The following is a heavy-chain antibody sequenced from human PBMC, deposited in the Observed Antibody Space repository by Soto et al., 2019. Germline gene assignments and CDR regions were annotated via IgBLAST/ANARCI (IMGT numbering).Heavy chain of an antibody. Sequence: SETLSLTCAVYGGSFSGYYWSWIRQPPGKGLEWIGEINHSGSTNYNPSLKSRVTISVDTSKNQFSLKLSSVTAADTAVYYCARGSSSSGWYRGLGYYYYGMDVWGQGTTVT. V-gene: IGHV4-34*01. CDR3: ARGSSSSGWYRGLGYYYYGMDV. CDR1: GGSFSGYY. J-gene: IGHJ6*02. CDR2: INHSGST. D-gene: IGHD6-19*01.